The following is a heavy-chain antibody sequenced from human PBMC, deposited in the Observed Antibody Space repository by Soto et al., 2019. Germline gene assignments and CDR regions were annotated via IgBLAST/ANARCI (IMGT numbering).Heavy chain of an antibody. CDR2: IYPGDYET. J-gene: IGHJ4*02. CDR1: GYTFSNFW. D-gene: IGHD6-13*01. Sequence: RESLKISCQCSGYTFSNFWIAWLRQLPGKGLEWMGIIYPGDYETRYSPSFHGKVTISADRSIGTAYLQWSSLEASDSAFYFCARSPRSSPYFDYWGQGALVTVSS. CDR3: ARSPRSSPYFDY. V-gene: IGHV5-51*01.